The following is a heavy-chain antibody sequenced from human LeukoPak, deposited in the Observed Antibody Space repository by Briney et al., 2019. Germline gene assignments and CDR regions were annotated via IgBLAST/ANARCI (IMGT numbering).Heavy chain of an antibody. CDR3: ARGGGSGSYESFDY. CDR1: GFSVNSNY. Sequence: PGGSLRVSCAASGFSVNSNYMSWVRHAPGKGLEWVSVISGGGSTYYADSVKGRFTISRDISKNTLYLQMNSLRAEDTAVYYCARGGGSGSYESFDYWGQGALVTVSS. D-gene: IGHD3-10*01. CDR2: ISGGGST. J-gene: IGHJ4*02. V-gene: IGHV3-53*01.